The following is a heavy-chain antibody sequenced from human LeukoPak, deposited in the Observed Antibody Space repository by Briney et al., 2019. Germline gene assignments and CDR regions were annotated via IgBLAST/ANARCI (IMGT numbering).Heavy chain of an antibody. J-gene: IGHJ4*02. CDR1: GFTFNTYA. CDR3: AKIFKTMIVVVITTYYFDY. CDR2: ISGSGGST. Sequence: GGSLRLSCAASGFTFNTYAMSWVRQAPGKGLEWVSAISGSGGSTYYADSVKGRFTISRDNSKNTLYLQMNSLRAEDTAVYYCAKIFKTMIVVVITTYYFDYWGQGTLVTVSS. D-gene: IGHD3-22*01. V-gene: IGHV3-23*01.